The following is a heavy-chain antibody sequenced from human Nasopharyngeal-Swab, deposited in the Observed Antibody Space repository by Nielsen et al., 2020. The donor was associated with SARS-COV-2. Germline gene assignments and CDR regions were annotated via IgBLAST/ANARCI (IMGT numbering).Heavy chain of an antibody. D-gene: IGHD1-26*01. CDR3: ARGLAPRYSGSYTPFGY. J-gene: IGHJ4*02. CDR2: IWYDGSNK. CDR1: GFAFSDYS. V-gene: IGHV3-33*08. Sequence: GESLKIFCAASGFAFSDYSMHWVRQAPGKGLEWVAVIWYDGSNKYYADSVKGRFTISRDNSKNTLYLQMNSLRAEDTAVYYCARGLAPRYSGSYTPFGYWGQGTLVTVSS.